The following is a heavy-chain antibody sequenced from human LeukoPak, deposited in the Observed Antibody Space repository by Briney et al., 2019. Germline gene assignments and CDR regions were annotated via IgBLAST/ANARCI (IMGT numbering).Heavy chain of an antibody. CDR1: GYTFTSYG. J-gene: IGHJ4*02. CDR2: INPNSGGT. CDR3: ARKGRYCSAGSCYSNFDY. Sequence: ASVKVSCKASGYTFTSYGISWVRQAPGQGLEWMGRINPNSGGTNYAQKFQGRVTMTRDTSISTAYMELSRLRSDDTAVYYCARKGRYCSAGSCYSNFDYWGQGTLVTVSS. V-gene: IGHV1-2*06. D-gene: IGHD2-15*01.